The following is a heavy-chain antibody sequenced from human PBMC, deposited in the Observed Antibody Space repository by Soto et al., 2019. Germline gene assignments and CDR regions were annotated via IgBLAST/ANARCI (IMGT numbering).Heavy chain of an antibody. D-gene: IGHD1-20*01. CDR1: GYTFTSYA. Sequence: ASVKVSCKASGYTFTSYAIHWVRQAPGQRLEWMGWVNAGNGNTKYSQKLQGRVTITRDTSASTAYMELSSLRSEDTAVYYCARDVGYNWNLIDYWGQGTLVTV. V-gene: IGHV1-3*01. J-gene: IGHJ4*02. CDR2: VNAGNGNT. CDR3: ARDVGYNWNLIDY.